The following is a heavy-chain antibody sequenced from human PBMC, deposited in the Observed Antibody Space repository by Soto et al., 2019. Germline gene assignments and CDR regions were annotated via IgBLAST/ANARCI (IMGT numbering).Heavy chain of an antibody. Sequence: GESLKISCKGSGYSFTTYWIGWVRQMPGKGLEWMGIIYPGDSDIKYSPSFQGQVSISADKSISTAYLQWSSLKASDTAMYFCAKPRGYSSGFLPPDFDYWGQGTLVTVYS. CDR2: IYPGDSDI. CDR1: GYSFTTYW. CDR3: AKPRGYSSGFLPPDFDY. D-gene: IGHD5-18*01. V-gene: IGHV5-51*01. J-gene: IGHJ4*02.